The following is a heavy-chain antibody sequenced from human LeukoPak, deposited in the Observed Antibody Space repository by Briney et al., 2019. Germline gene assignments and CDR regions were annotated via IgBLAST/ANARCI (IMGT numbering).Heavy chain of an antibody. Sequence: GGSLRLSCAASGFTFSSYWMHWVRQAPGKGLVWVSRINSDGSSTSYADSVKGRFTISRDSAKNMLFLQMNRLRAEDTAVYYCAKSPYFYNSGRSVDVWGKGTTVTVSS. J-gene: IGHJ6*04. CDR2: INSDGSST. CDR3: AKSPYFYNSGRSVDV. CDR1: GFTFSSYW. D-gene: IGHD3-10*01. V-gene: IGHV3-74*01.